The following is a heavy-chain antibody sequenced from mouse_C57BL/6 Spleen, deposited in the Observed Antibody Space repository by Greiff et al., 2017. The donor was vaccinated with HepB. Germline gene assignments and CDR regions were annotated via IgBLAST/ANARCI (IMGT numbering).Heavy chain of an antibody. CDR2: ISDGGSYT. CDR3: AREDYSNLFAY. Sequence: EMKLVESGGGLVKPGGSLKLSCAASGFTFSSYAMSWVRQTPEKRLEWVATISDGGSYTYYPDNVKGRFTISRDNAKNNLYLQMSHLKSEDTAMYYCAREDYSNLFAYWGQGTLVTVSA. CDR1: GFTFSSYA. D-gene: IGHD2-5*01. V-gene: IGHV5-4*01. J-gene: IGHJ3*01.